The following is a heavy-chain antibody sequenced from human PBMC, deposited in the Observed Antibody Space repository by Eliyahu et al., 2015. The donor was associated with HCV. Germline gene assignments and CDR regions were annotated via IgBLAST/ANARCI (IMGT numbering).Heavy chain of an antibody. Sequence: QVQLRQWGAGLLKPSETLSLTCAVYGGSFSGHYWSWIRQPPGKGLEWIGEINQSGSPNYNPSLKSRGTISIDTAKKQVSLRLSSVTAADTAAYYCARGRGGYCGSGSCALDVWGQGTTVTVSS. D-gene: IGHD2-15*01. CDR1: GGSFSGHY. V-gene: IGHV4-34*02. CDR2: INQSGSP. CDR3: ARGRGGYCGSGSCALDV. J-gene: IGHJ6*02.